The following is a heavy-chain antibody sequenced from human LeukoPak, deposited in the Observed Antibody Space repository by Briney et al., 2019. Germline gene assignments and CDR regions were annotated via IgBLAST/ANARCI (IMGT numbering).Heavy chain of an antibody. Sequence: GGSLRLSCAASGFTFSSYAMSWVRQAPGKGLQRVSAISGSGGSTYYADSVKGRSTISRDNSKNTLYLQMNSLRAGDTAVYYCAKDRLKTFYYDSSPSFDYWGQGTLVTVSS. D-gene: IGHD3-22*01. J-gene: IGHJ4*02. CDR1: GFTFSSYA. CDR2: ISGSGGST. V-gene: IGHV3-23*01. CDR3: AKDRLKTFYYDSSPSFDY.